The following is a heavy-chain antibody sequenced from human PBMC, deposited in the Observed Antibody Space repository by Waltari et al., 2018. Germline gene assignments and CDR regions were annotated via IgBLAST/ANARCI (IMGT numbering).Heavy chain of an antibody. J-gene: IGHJ4*02. CDR1: GGSISSYY. CDR3: ARGAAAGNFDY. CDR2: IYYSGST. Sequence: QVQLQESGPGLVKPSETLSLTCTVSGGSISSYYWSWIRQPPGKGLEWIGYIYYSGSTNYNPSLKSRVTISVDTSKNQFSLKLSAVTAADTAVYYCARGAAAGNFDYWGQGTLVTVSS. D-gene: IGHD6-13*01. V-gene: IGHV4-59*01.